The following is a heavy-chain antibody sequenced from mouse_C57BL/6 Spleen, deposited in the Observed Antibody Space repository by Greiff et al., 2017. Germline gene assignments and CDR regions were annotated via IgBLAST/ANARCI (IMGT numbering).Heavy chain of an antibody. CDR2: IDPSDSYT. CDR1: GYTFTSYW. D-gene: IGHD2-3*01. CDR3: AGRGGYSWYFDV. Sequence: VQLQQPGAELVRPGPSVKLSCKASGYTFTSYWMHWVKQRPGQGLEWIGVIDPSDSYTNYNQKFKGKATLKVDTSSSTAYMQLSSLTSEDSAVYYCAGRGGYSWYFDVWGTGTTVTVSS. J-gene: IGHJ1*03. V-gene: IGHV1-59*01.